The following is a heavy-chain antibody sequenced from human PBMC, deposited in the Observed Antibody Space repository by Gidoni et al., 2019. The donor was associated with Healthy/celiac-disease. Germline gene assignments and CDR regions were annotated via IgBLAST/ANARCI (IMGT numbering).Heavy chain of an antibody. CDR1: GFTFGDYA. D-gene: IGHD1-26*01. V-gene: IGHV3-49*03. CDR3: TRGGGSYYGEDYYYYYGMDV. J-gene: IGHJ6*02. Sequence: EVQLVESGGGLVQPGRSLRLSCTAYGFTFGDYAMSWFRQAPGKGLGGVSFIGRKAYGGTREYAASVKGRFTISRDESKSIAYLQMNSLKTEDTAVYYCTRGGGSYYGEDYYYYYGMDVWGQGTTVTVSS. CDR2: IGRKAYGGTR.